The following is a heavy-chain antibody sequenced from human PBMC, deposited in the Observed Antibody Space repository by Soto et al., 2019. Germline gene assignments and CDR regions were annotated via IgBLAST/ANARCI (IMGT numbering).Heavy chain of an antibody. D-gene: IGHD3-16*01. Sequence: GGSLRLSCAASGFTFSSYAMSWVRQAPGKGLEWVSAISGSGGSTYYADSVKGRFTISRDNSKNTLYLQMNSLRAEDTAVYYCAKDSWVITFGGVIAVDYWGQGTLVTVSS. CDR2: ISGSGGST. CDR3: AKDSWVITFGGVIAVDY. J-gene: IGHJ4*02. CDR1: GFTFSSYA. V-gene: IGHV3-23*01.